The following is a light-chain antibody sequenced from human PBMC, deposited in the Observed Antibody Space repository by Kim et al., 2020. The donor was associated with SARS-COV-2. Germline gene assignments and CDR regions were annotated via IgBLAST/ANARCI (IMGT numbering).Light chain of an antibody. Sequence: SYELTQPPSVSVSPGQTASITCSGDKLGDRYVCWYQQKPGQSPLLVIYGENRRPSGIPERFSGSNSGNTATLTISGTQAMDEADYYCQAWDSSTVLFGGG. CDR3: QAWDSSTVL. CDR2: GEN. J-gene: IGLJ2*01. V-gene: IGLV3-1*01. CDR1: KLGDRY.